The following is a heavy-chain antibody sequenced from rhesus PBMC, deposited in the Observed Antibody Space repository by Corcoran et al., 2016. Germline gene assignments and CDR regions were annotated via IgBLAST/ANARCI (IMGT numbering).Heavy chain of an antibody. CDR2: INVNGGTP. V-gene: IGHV4-80*01. J-gene: IGHJ5-2*02. CDR3: ARDEHSPGWALDV. Sequence: QVQLQESGPGLVKPSDTLAITCTVSGASICYNWWRWIRQRTGKVLVWIGEINVNGGTPNYNPSLKSRVTISKDASKNQFSLKMTSVTAADTALYYCARDEHSPGWALDVWGRGVLVTVSS. CDR1: GASICYNW. D-gene: IGHD6-31*01.